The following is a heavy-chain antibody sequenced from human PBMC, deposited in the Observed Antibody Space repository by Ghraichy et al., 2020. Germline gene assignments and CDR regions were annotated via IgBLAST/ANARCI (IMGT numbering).Heavy chain of an antibody. V-gene: IGHV3-7*03. CDR1: GFTFSSYW. D-gene: IGHD2-15*01. CDR3: ATAGDIVVVVAAMGYFDY. J-gene: IGHJ4*02. CDR2: IKQDGSEK. Sequence: GSLNISCAASGFTFSSYWMSWVRQAPGKGLEWVANIKQDGSEKYYVDSVKGRFTISRDNAKNSLYLQMNSLRAEDTAVYYCATAGDIVVVVAAMGYFDYWGQGTLVTVSS.